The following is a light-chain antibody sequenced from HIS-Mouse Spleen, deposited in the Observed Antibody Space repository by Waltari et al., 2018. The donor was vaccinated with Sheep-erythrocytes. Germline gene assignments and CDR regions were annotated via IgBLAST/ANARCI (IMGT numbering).Light chain of an antibody. J-gene: IGKJ3*01. CDR1: QSMSSY. Sequence: DIQMTQSPSSLSASVGDRVTLPCRASQSMSSYLNWYQQKPGKAPKLLIYAASSLQGGVPSMSSGSGSGTDFTLTISSLQPEDFATYYCQQSYSTPQCTFGPGTKVDIK. V-gene: IGKV1-39*01. CDR3: QQSYSTPQCT. CDR2: AAS.